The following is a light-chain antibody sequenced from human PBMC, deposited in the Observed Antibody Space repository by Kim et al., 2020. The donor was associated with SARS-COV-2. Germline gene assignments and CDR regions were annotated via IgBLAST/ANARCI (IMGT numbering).Light chain of an antibody. J-gene: IGKJ1*01. CDR1: QSVQNW. Sequence: PASVGDTVTLTCRTSQSVQNWLAWYQQKAEQVPRLLIEKAFNLQYGVPARFRGSSSGTEFTLTITTLQPDDFATYYFQQYHTHSTFGQGTKVDIK. V-gene: IGKV1-5*03. CDR2: KAF. CDR3: QQYHTHST.